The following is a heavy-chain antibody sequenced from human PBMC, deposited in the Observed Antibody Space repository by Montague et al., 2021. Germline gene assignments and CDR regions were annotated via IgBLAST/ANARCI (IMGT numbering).Heavy chain of an antibody. CDR1: GGSIGSGGYY. J-gene: IGHJ4*02. V-gene: IGHV4-31*03. CDR3: ARAEDYYGSGSYLGFDY. CDR2: IFYSGNT. Sequence: TLSLTCTVSGGSIGSGGYYWSWIRQLPGKGLEWIGYIFYSGNTYYNPSLKSRVTISVDTSKNQFSLKLSSVTAADTAVYYCARAEDYYGSGSYLGFDYGGQGTLVTVSS. D-gene: IGHD3-10*01.